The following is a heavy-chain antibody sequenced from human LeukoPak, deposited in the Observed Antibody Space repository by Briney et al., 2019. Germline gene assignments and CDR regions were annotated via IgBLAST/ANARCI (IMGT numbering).Heavy chain of an antibody. Sequence: SETQSLTCTVSGASVSSYYWSWIRQPPGRGLEWIGYLSHSGSSDSNPSLKSRVTILVDTSKNQFSLKLTSVTAADTAVYYCARARYANAWYAFDIWGQGTMVTVSS. CDR2: LSHSGSS. CDR3: ARARYANAWYAFDI. D-gene: IGHD2-2*01. J-gene: IGHJ3*02. V-gene: IGHV4-59*02. CDR1: GASVSSYY.